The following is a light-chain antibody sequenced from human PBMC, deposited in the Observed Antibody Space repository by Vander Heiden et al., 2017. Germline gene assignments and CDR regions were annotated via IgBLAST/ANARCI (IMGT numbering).Light chain of an antibody. Sequence: SYVLTQAPSVSVAPGQTATITCGGNNIRTTTVQWYQQKPGQAPVLVVHDDSDRPSGIPERFSGSNSENTATLTISRVEAGDEADYYCQVWDSSSDHPVFGGGTKLTVL. CDR1: NIRTTT. CDR2: DDS. V-gene: IGLV3-21*02. CDR3: QVWDSSSDHPV. J-gene: IGLJ3*02.